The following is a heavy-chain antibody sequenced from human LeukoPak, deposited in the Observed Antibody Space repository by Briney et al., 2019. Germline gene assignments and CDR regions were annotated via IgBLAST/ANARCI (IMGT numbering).Heavy chain of an antibody. CDR3: ARYSPPSSSSWSSDDYYGMDV. CDR2: IDPSDSYT. J-gene: IGHJ6*04. D-gene: IGHD6-13*01. Sequence: GESLKISCQGSGYSFTSYWISWVRQMPGKGLEWRGRIDPSDSYTNYSPSFQGHVTISADKSISTAYLQCSSLKASDTAMYYCARYSPPSSSSWSSDDYYGMDVWGKGTTVTVSS. V-gene: IGHV5-10-1*01. CDR1: GYSFTSYW.